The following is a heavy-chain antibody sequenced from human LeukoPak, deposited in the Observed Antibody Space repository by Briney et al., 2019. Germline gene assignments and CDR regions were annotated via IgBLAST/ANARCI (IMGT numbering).Heavy chain of an antibody. CDR1: GYSISSGYY. Sequence: PSETLSLTCAVSGYSISSGYYWGWIRQPPGKGLEWVANIKEDGSEKYYVDSVKGRFPIFRDNVKNSLYLQMNSLRAEDTAVYYCARDQSRYGYNNFDSWGQGTLVTVSS. D-gene: IGHD5-24*01. CDR2: IKEDGSEK. V-gene: IGHV3-7*01. J-gene: IGHJ4*02. CDR3: ARDQSRYGYNNFDS.